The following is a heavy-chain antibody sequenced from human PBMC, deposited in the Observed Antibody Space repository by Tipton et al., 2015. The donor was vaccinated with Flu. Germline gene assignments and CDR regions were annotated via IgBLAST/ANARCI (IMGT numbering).Heavy chain of an antibody. CDR3: ARGYYYDSSGYYYYYGMDV. CDR1: GYSISSGYY. CDR2: MYHSGST. V-gene: IGHV4-38-2*01. J-gene: IGHJ6*02. D-gene: IGHD3-22*01. Sequence: TLSLTCAVSGYSISSGYYWGWIRQPPGKGLEWIGSMYHSGSTYYNPSLKSRVTISVDTSKNQFSLKLSSVTAADTAVYYCARGYYYDSSGYYYYYGMDVWGQGTTVTVSS.